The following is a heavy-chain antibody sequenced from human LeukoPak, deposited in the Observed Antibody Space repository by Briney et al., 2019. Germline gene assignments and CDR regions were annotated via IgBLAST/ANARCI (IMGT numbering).Heavy chain of an antibody. D-gene: IGHD3-22*01. J-gene: IGHJ6*02. Sequence: GASLRLSCAASGFTFSSYAMSWVRQAPGKGLKWVSTISGRGGSTYYADSVKGRFTISRDNSKNTLYLQMNSLRAEDTAVYYCAKGGDGRYYDSSGSFLYYYGMDVWGQGTTVTVSS. CDR3: AKGGDGRYYDSSGSFLYYYGMDV. CDR2: ISGRGGST. CDR1: GFTFSSYA. V-gene: IGHV3-23*01.